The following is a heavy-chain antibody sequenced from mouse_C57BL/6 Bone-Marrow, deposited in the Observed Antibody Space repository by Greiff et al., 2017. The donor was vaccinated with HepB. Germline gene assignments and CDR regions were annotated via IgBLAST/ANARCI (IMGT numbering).Heavy chain of an antibody. J-gene: IGHJ1*03. D-gene: IGHD1-1*01. V-gene: IGHV12-3*01. CDR3: AGDRITTVSYWYFDV. CDR2: ITHSGET. CDR1: GFPITSGYY. Sequence: VQLQESGPGLVKPSQSLFLTCSITGFPITSGYYWIWIRQSPGKPLEWMGYITHSGETFYNPSLQSPISITRETSKNQFFLQLNSVTTEDTAMYYCAGDRITTVSYWYFDVWGTGTTVTVSS.